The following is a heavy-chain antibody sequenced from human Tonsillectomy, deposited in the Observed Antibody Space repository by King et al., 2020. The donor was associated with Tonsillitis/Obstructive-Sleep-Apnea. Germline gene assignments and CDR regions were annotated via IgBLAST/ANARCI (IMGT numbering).Heavy chain of an antibody. V-gene: IGHV3-43*02. CDR1: GFTFDDYA. D-gene: IGHD3-10*01. J-gene: IGHJ4*02. CDR2: ISGDCGSP. CDR3: AKDLWAYYYGSGSYSPFDY. Sequence: VQLVESGGGVVQPGGSLRLSCAASGFTFDDYAMHLVRQAPGKGLEWVSLISGDCGSPYYADSVKGRFTISRDNSKNSLYLQMNSLRTEDTALYYCAKDLWAYYYGSGSYSPFDYWGQGTLVTVSS.